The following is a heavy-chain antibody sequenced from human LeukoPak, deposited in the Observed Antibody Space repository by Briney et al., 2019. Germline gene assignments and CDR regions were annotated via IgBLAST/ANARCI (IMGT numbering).Heavy chain of an antibody. CDR1: GGSISSYY. V-gene: IGHV4-59*01. CDR3: ARGGSGYNSFYYYGMDV. Sequence: PSETLSLTCTVSGGSISSYYWSWIRQPPGKGLEWIGYIYYSGSTNYNPSLKSRVTISVDTSKNQFSLKPSSVTAADTAVYYCARGGSGYNSFYYYGMDVWGQGTTVTVSS. D-gene: IGHD5-24*01. CDR2: IYYSGST. J-gene: IGHJ6*02.